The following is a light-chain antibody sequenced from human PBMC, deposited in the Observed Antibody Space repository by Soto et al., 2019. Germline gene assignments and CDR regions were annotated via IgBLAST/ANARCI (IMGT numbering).Light chain of an antibody. Sequence: DIQMTQSPSSVSASVGDRLTITCRASRDISNSLAWYQQTPGKAPKLLLRGASSLHRGVPSRFSGGGAGTEFTLTISSLQSEDFAVYYCQQYNNWPPITFGQGTRLEIK. J-gene: IGKJ5*01. CDR2: GAS. V-gene: IGKV1-12*01. CDR1: RDISNS. CDR3: QQYNNWPPIT.